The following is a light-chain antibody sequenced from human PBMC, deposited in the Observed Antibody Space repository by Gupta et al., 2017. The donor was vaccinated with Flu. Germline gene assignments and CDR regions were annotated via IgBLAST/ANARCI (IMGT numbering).Light chain of an antibody. CDR2: GAS. CDR1: QSVSSN. V-gene: IGKV3-15*01. J-gene: IGKJ4*01. Sequence: VMTQSPATLSVSPGERATLSCRASQSVSSNLAWYQQKPGQAPRLLIYGASTRATGIPARFSGSGSGTEFTLTISSLQSEDFAVHYCQQYNNWPLFGGGSKVEIK. CDR3: QQYNNWPL.